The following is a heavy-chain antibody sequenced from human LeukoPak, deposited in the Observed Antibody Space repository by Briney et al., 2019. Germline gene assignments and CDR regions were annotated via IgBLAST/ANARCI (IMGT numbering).Heavy chain of an antibody. CDR3: ARSRGAGPGAYFDY. V-gene: IGHV3-23*01. D-gene: IGHD6-19*01. Sequence: GGSLRLSCAASRFTFSSYAMSWVRQAPGKGLEWVSTISAGGDTTYYADSVKGRFTISRDNSKNTHYLQMTSLRAEDTAVYYCARSRGAGPGAYFDYWGQGTLVTVTS. CDR2: ISAGGDTT. CDR1: RFTFSSYA. J-gene: IGHJ4*02.